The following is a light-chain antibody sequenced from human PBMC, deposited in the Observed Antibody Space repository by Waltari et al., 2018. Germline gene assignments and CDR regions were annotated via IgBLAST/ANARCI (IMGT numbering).Light chain of an antibody. CDR2: AAT. CDR1: QPIATY. J-gene: IGKJ1*01. CDR3: QQQYKAPWT. Sequence: DIQMTQSPSSLSAFVGDRVTITCRPSQPIATYLNWYQQKPGEAPKLLIYAATTLQGGVPSRFNGSGSRTDFALTISSLQPEDFATYFCQQQYKAPWTFGRGTDVEVK. V-gene: IGKV1-39*01.